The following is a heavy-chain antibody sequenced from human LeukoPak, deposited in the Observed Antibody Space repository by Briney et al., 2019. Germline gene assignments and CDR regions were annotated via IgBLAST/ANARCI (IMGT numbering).Heavy chain of an antibody. CDR2: ITPIFGTA. CDR1: GGTFSSYA. V-gene: IGHV1-69*13. CDR3: ARGRREYSSIGDFDY. Sequence: ASVKVSCKASGGTFSSYAISWVRQAPGQGLEWMGGITPIFGTANYAQEFQGRVTITADESTSTAYMELSSLRSEDTAVYYCARGRREYSSIGDFDYWGQGTLVTVSS. J-gene: IGHJ4*02. D-gene: IGHD6-6*01.